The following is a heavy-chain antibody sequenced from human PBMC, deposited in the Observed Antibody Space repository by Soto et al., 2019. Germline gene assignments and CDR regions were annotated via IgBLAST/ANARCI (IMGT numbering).Heavy chain of an antibody. Sequence: GGSMPRSGEPSCINFGTDGMHWVRQDPGKVLEWVAVISYDGSNKYYADSVKGRFTISRDNSKNTLYLQMNSLRAEDTAVYYCATSSSAGFYYWGQGT. D-gene: IGHD6-6*01. CDR3: ATSSSAGFYY. CDR2: ISYDGSNK. CDR1: CINFGTDG. V-gene: IGHV3-30*03. J-gene: IGHJ4*02.